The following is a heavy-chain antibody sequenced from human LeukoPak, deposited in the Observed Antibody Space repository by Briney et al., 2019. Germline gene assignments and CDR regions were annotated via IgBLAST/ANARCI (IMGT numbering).Heavy chain of an antibody. Sequence: TGGSLRLSCVASGFTFSSNAMSWVRQTPGKGLEWVSTISGTGGSPYYADSVRGRFTISRDTSKNTLYLQMGSLRAEDTAVYYCAKVIAGYYDNSGYPDYWGQGTLVTVSS. D-gene: IGHD3-22*01. CDR1: GFTFSSNA. CDR3: AKVIAGYYDNSGYPDY. CDR2: ISGTGGSP. J-gene: IGHJ4*02. V-gene: IGHV3-23*01.